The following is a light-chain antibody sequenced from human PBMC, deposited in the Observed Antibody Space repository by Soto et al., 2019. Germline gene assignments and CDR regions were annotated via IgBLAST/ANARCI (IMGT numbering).Light chain of an antibody. Sequence: EIVLTQSQGNLSLSRGERATLSCRASQSVSSSYLAWYQQKPGQAPRLLIYGASNRATGIPDRFSGSWSETDFTLTISRLEPEDVAVYYCQQYDNSPLTLGGGTKVDIK. V-gene: IGKV3-20*01. J-gene: IGKJ4*01. CDR2: GAS. CDR1: QSVSSSY. CDR3: QQYDNSPLT.